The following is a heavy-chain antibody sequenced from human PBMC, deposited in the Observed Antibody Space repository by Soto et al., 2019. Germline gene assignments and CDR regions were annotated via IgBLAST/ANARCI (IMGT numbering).Heavy chain of an antibody. CDR2: FRESGGTT. CDR3: ARDFRTGTDAFDI. D-gene: IGHD1-1*01. J-gene: IGHJ3*02. V-gene: IGHV3-23*01. Sequence: GGSLRLSCAASGFGFTFSASAMSWVRQAPGKGLEWVSTFRESGGTTHYANSVKGRFTISRDNAKNSLYLQMNSLRAEDTAVYYCARDFRTGTDAFDIWGQGTMVTVS. CDR1: GFGFTFSASA.